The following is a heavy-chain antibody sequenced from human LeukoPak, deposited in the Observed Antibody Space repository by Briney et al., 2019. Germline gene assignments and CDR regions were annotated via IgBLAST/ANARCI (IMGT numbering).Heavy chain of an antibody. J-gene: IGHJ6*03. CDR2: ISGSGGST. V-gene: IGHV3-23*01. D-gene: IGHD1-1*01. CDR3: ARVPSWKGYMDV. CDR1: RFTFSSYA. Sequence: GGSLRLSCAASRFTFSSYAMSWVRQAPGKGLEWVSAISGSGGSTYYADSVKGRFIISRDNSKNTLYLQMNSLRAEDTAVYYCARVPSWKGYMDVWGKGTTVTVSS.